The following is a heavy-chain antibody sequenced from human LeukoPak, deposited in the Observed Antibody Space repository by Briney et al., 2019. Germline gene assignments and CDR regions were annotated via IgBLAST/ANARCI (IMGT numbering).Heavy chain of an antibody. CDR1: GGSFSGYY. Sequence: SETLSLTCAVYGGSFSGYYWSWIRQPPGKGLEWIGEIKHSGSTNYNPSLKSRVTVSVDTSKNQFSLKVSSVTAADTAVYYCARERTMRYFDLWGRGTLATVSS. CDR2: IKHSGST. CDR3: ARERTMRYFDL. J-gene: IGHJ2*01. D-gene: IGHD3-22*01. V-gene: IGHV4-34*01.